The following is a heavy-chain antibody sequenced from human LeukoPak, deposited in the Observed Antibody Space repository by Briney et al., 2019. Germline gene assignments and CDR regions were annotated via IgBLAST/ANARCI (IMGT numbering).Heavy chain of an antibody. CDR1: GYTLTELS. J-gene: IGHJ4*02. D-gene: IGHD3-3*01. Sequence: ASVKVSCKVSGYTLTELSMHWVRQAPGKGLEWMGGFDPEDGETIYAQKFQGRVTMTEDTSTDTAYMELSSRRSEDTAVYYCATEGRYYDFWSGYQDYWGQGTLVTVSS. V-gene: IGHV1-24*01. CDR2: FDPEDGET. CDR3: ATEGRYYDFWSGYQDY.